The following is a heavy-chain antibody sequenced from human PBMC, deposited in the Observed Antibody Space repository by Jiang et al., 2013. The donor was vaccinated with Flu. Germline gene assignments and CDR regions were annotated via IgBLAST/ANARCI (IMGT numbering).Heavy chain of an antibody. Sequence: VTITRDTSASTAYMELSSLRSEDTAVYYCARIAVAGTMMDVWGQGTTVTVSS. CDR3: ARIAVAGTMMDV. D-gene: IGHD6-19*01. V-gene: IGHV1-3*01. J-gene: IGHJ6*02.